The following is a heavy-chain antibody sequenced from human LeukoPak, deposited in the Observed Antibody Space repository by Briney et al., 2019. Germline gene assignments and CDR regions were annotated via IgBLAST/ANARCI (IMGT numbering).Heavy chain of an antibody. CDR3: ARDGGDGYSYYYYGMDV. V-gene: IGHV1-18*01. CDR2: ISAYNGNT. Sequence: ASVKVSCKASGHTFTSYGISWVRQAPGQGLEWMGWISAYNGNTNYAQKLQGRVTMTTDTSTSTAYMELRSLRSDDTAVYYCARDGGDGYSYYYYGMDVWGQGTTVTVSS. D-gene: IGHD5-24*01. J-gene: IGHJ6*02. CDR1: GHTFTSYG.